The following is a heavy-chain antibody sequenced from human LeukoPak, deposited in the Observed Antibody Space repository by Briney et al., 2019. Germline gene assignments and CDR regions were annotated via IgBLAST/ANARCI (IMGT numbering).Heavy chain of an antibody. CDR1: GFTFTTNS. V-gene: IGHV3-66*01. CDR3: ARDPGGWGNFDH. Sequence: GGSLRLSCAVSGFTFTTNSMSWVRQAPGKGLKWVSVIYSGGSTYYADSVKGRFTISIDYSKNTIYLQMTSPRADATAVYYCARDPGGWGNFDHWGPGTLVTVSS. D-gene: IGHD6-19*01. CDR2: IYSGGST. J-gene: IGHJ4*02.